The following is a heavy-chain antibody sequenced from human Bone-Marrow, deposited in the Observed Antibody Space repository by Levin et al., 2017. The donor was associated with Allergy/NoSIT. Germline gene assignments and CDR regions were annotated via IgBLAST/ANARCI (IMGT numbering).Heavy chain of an antibody. V-gene: IGHV3-15*01. CDR1: GFTFTNAW. Sequence: GESLKISCAGSGFTFTNAWLTWVRQAPGKGLEWVGRIKSKTDGGTTDYAVPVKGRFTISRDDSKSTLYLQMNSLKTEDTAMYYCATGVSLGGQGTLVTVSS. CDR3: ATGVSL. J-gene: IGHJ4*02. D-gene: IGHD3-16*01. CDR2: IKSKTDGGTT.